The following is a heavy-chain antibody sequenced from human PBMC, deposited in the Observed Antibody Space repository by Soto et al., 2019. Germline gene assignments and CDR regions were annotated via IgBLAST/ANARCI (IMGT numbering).Heavy chain of an antibody. Sequence: QVQLVESGGGVVQPGRSLRLCCAASGFTFSSYAMHWVRRAPGKGLEWVAVISYDGSNKYYADSVKGRFTISRDNSKITLYLQMNSLRAEDTAVYYCARDLSGEQWLVYYYYGMDVWGQGSTVTVSS. V-gene: IGHV3-30-3*01. CDR1: GFTFSSYA. CDR2: ISYDGSNK. CDR3: ARDLSGEQWLVYYYYGMDV. D-gene: IGHD6-19*01. J-gene: IGHJ6*02.